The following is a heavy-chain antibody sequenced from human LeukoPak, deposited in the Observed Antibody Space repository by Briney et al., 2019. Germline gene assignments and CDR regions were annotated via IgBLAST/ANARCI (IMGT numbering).Heavy chain of an antibody. J-gene: IGHJ4*02. CDR1: GGSISSYY. Sequence: PSETLSLTCTVSGGSISSYYWSWIRQPPGKGLEWIGYIYYSGSTNYNPSLKSRVTISVDTSKNQFSLKLSSVTAADTAVYYCASLHRGVILDYWGQGTLVTVSS. V-gene: IGHV4-59*01. CDR2: IYYSGST. CDR3: ASLHRGVILDY. D-gene: IGHD3-10*01.